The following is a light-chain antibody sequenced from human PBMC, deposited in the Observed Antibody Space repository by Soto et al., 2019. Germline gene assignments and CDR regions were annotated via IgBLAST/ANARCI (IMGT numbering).Light chain of an antibody. CDR3: HQYNSWPPDT. J-gene: IGKJ2*01. CDR2: GAS. CDR1: QSVSSK. V-gene: IGKV3-15*01. Sequence: EIVMTQSPATLSVSPGERATLSCRASQSVSSKLAWYQQKPGQAPRLLIYGASTRATGIPARFSGSGSGTEFTLTISSLQSEDFAVYYCHQYNSWPPDTFGQGTKVEIK.